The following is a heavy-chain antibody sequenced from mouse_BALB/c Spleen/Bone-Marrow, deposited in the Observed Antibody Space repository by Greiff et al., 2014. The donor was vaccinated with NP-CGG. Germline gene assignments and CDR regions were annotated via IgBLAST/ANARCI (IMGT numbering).Heavy chain of an antibody. J-gene: IGHJ2*01. CDR2: INPSNGRT. CDR1: GYTFTSYW. CDR3: TSPQLGRDY. V-gene: IGHV1S81*02. D-gene: IGHD4-1*02. Sequence: VHLVESGAELVKPGASVKLSCKASGYTFTSYWMYWVKQRPGQGLEWIGEINPSNGRTDYNEKFKTKATLTVDSSSSTAYMQLSSLTSEDSAVYYCTSPQLGRDYWGQGTTLTVSS.